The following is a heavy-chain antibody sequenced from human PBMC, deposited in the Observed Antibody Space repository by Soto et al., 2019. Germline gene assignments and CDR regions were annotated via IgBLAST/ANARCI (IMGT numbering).Heavy chain of an antibody. J-gene: IGHJ2*01. Sequence: PSENPSLTCAVSGGSISSSNWWSWVRQPPGKGLEWIGEIYHSGSTNYNPSLKSRVTISVDKSKNQFSLKLSSVTAADTAVYYCAKNIPLYGSGNPSNSFDLCGQGSLV. V-gene: IGHV4-4*02. CDR1: GGSISSSNW. CDR2: IYHSGST. D-gene: IGHD3-10*01. CDR3: AKNIPLYGSGNPSNSFDL.